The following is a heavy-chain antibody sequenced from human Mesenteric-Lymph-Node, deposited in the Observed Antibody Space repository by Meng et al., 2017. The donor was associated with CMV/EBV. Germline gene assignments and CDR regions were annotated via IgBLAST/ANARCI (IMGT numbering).Heavy chain of an antibody. Sequence: GESLKISCAASGFSFSSYAMSWVRQAPGKGLEWVSVIYGGRSTHYADSVKGRFTISRDNSKNTLYLQTNSLRPEDTAVYYCARDMSLGYCNKAGCSMDVWGPGTTVTVSS. CDR3: ARDMSLGYCNKAGCSMDV. D-gene: IGHD2-8*01. CDR1: GFSFSSYA. V-gene: IGHV3-23*03. CDR2: IYGGRST. J-gene: IGHJ6*02.